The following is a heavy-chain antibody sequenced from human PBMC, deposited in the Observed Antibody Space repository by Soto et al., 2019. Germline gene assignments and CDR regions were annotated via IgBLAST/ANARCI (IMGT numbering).Heavy chain of an antibody. CDR1: GYTFTSYY. Sequence: ASLKVSCKASGYTFTSYYMHWVRQAPGQGLEWMGIINPSGGSTSYAQKFQGRVTMTRDTSTSTVYMELSSLRSEDTAVYYCAREGVRGKRFNWFEPSGQGTLVTVSS. V-gene: IGHV1-46*01. J-gene: IGHJ5*02. CDR3: AREGVRGKRFNWFEP. CDR2: INPSGGST. D-gene: IGHD3-10*01.